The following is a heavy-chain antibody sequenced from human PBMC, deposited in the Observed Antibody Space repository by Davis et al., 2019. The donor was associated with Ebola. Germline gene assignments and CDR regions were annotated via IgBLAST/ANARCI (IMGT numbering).Heavy chain of an antibody. J-gene: IGHJ6*02. V-gene: IGHV3-30*03. CDR1: GFTFSSYG. Sequence: GESLKISCAASGFTFSSYGMHWVRQAPGKGLEWVAVISYDGSNKYYADSVKGRFTISRDNSKNTLYLQMNSLRAEDTAVYYCARYPHRYCTGGVCYTRYYYYYYGMDVWGQGTTVTVSS. CDR2: ISYDGSNK. D-gene: IGHD2-8*02. CDR3: ARYPHRYCTGGVCYTRYYYYYYGMDV.